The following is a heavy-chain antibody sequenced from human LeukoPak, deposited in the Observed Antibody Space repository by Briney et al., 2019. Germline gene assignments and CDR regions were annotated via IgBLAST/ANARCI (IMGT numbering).Heavy chain of an antibody. Sequence: PSETLSLTCAVYGGSLSGSYWSWIRQPPGKGLEWIGEINHSGSANYNPSLKSRVTISVDTSKNQFSLKLSSVTAADTAVYYCARHGRYSNYGGFDYWGQGTLVTVSS. CDR1: GGSLSGSY. CDR3: ARHGRYSNYGGFDY. D-gene: IGHD4-11*01. V-gene: IGHV4-34*01. CDR2: INHSGSA. J-gene: IGHJ4*02.